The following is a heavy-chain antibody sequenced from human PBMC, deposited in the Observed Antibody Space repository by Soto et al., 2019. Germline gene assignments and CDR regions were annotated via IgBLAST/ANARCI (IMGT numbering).Heavy chain of an antibody. CDR1: GGSISSYY. J-gene: IGHJ6*03. CDR3: ARGSITMVRGAYMDV. V-gene: IGHV4-59*01. D-gene: IGHD3-10*01. CDR2: IYYSGST. Sequence: SETLSLTCTVSGGSISSYYWSWIRQPPGKGLEWIGYIYYSGSTNYNPSLKSRVTISVDTSKNQFSLKLSSVTAADTAVYYCARGSITMVRGAYMDVWGKGTSVTVSS.